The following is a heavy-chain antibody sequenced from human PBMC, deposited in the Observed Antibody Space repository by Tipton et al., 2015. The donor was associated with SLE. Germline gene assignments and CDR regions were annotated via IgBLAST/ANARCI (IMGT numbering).Heavy chain of an antibody. Sequence: TLSLTCTVSGGSISGYFWSWIRQPPGKELEWIGYVHYTGSSHYRASFESRVTISADTSRNQFSLMLSSVTAADTALYYCARSVLAYRSGGFDYWGQGTHVAVSS. CDR2: VHYTGSS. CDR1: GGSISGYF. J-gene: IGHJ4*02. V-gene: IGHV4-59*08. CDR3: ARSVLAYRSGGFDY. D-gene: IGHD2-15*01.